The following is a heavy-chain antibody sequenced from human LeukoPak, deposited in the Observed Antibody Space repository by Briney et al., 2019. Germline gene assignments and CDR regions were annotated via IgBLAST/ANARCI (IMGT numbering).Heavy chain of an antibody. CDR1: VYTFTGYY. J-gene: IGHJ5*02. Sequence: GASVKVFCKACVYTFTGYYMHWVRQAPGQGLEWMGRINPNSGSTNYAQKFQGRVTMTRDTSISTAYLELSRLGSDDTAVYYCARPHCSSTSCYAETQNWFDPWGQGTLVTVSS. CDR3: ARPHCSSTSCYAETQNWFDP. D-gene: IGHD2-2*01. V-gene: IGHV1-2*06. CDR2: INPNSGST.